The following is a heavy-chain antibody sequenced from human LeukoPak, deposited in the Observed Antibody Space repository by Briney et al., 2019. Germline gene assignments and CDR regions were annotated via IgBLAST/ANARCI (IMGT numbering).Heavy chain of an antibody. V-gene: IGHV3-23*01. CDR1: GFTFSSSA. Sequence: GGSLRLSCAASGFTFSSSAMSWVRQAPGKGLEWVSAISNNGGYTYYADSVQGRFTISRDNAKNSLYLQMDSLRVEDTAFYYCARDLAYSRLDYWGQGMLVTVSS. D-gene: IGHD5-18*01. CDR2: ISNNGGYT. J-gene: IGHJ4*02. CDR3: ARDLAYSRLDY.